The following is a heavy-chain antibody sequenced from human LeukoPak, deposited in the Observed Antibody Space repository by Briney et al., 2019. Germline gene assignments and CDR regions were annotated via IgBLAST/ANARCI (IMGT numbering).Heavy chain of an antibody. Sequence: MTSQTLSLTCTVSGGSIRTSGNYWSWIRHHPGKGLEWMGCIYYSGTTYDSPSLKSRLTVSVDTSKNQFFLDLTSVTAADTAVYYCARLVYGNGWQIDYWGRGTLVTVSS. CDR1: GGSIRTSGNY. J-gene: IGHJ4*02. D-gene: IGHD2-8*01. CDR2: IYYSGTT. CDR3: ARLVYGNGWQIDY. V-gene: IGHV4-31*03.